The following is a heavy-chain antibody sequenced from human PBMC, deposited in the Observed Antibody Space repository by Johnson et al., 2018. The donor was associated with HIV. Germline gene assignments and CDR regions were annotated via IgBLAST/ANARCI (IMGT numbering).Heavy chain of an antibody. Sequence: VQLVESGGGVVQPGGSLRLSCAASGFTFSSYGMHWVRQAPGKGLEWVAFIRYDGSNKYYADSVKGRFTISRDNSKNTLYLQMNSLRAEDTALYYCARAPGGSPRAAFDIWGQGTMVTVSS. CDR1: GFTFSSYG. CDR2: IRYDGSNK. D-gene: IGHD2-15*01. CDR3: ARAPGGSPRAAFDI. V-gene: IGHV3-30*02. J-gene: IGHJ3*02.